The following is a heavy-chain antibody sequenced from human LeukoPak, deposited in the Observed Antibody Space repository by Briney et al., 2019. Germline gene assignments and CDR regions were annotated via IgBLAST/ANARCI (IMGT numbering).Heavy chain of an antibody. CDR2: ISSSGSTI. CDR1: GFTFSDYY. CDR3: ARDKVVGATEGLYYYYGMDV. J-gene: IGHJ6*02. D-gene: IGHD1-26*01. V-gene: IGHV3-11*01. Sequence: GGSLRLSCAASGFTFSDYYMSWIHQAPGKGLEWVSYISSSGSTIYYADSVKGRFTISRDNAKNSLYLQMNSLRAEDTAVYYCARDKVVGATEGLYYYYGMDVWGQGTTVTVSS.